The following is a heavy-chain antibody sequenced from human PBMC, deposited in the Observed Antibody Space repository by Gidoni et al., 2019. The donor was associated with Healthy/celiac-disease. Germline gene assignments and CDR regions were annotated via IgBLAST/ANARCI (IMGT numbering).Heavy chain of an antibody. Sequence: EVQLVESGGGLVLPGRSLRLPCAASGFPFDADAMHWVRQAPGKGLEWVSGMSWNSGSIGYADSVKGRFTISRDNAKNSLYLQMNSLRAEDTALDYCAKAIGGYPNWFDPWGQGTLVTVSS. CDR1: GFPFDADA. V-gene: IGHV3-9*01. CDR3: AKAIGGYPNWFDP. J-gene: IGHJ5*02. D-gene: IGHD5-12*01. CDR2: MSWNSGSI.